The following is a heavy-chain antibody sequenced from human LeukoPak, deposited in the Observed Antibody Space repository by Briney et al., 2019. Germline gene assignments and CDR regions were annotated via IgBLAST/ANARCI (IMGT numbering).Heavy chain of an antibody. V-gene: IGHV1-18*01. J-gene: IGHJ4*02. D-gene: IGHD2-2*01. CDR1: GYTFTSYG. Sequence: GASVKVSCKASGYTFTSYGINWVRQAPGQGLEWMGWISAYNGNTNYAQKLQGRVTMTTDTSTSTAYMELRSLRSDDTAVYYCARVGTIVVVPAAKSLEYWGEGTLVTVSS. CDR3: ARVGTIVVVPAAKSLEY. CDR2: ISAYNGNT.